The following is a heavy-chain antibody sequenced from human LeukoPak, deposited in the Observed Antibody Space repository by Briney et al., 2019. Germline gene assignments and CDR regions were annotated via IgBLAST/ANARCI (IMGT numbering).Heavy chain of an antibody. CDR1: GFTFSSYE. Sequence: GGSLRLSCAASGFTFSSYEMNWVRQAPGKGLEWVSYISSSGSTIYYADSVKGRFTISRENAKKSFYLEMNCLSAGDTAVYYCARDRGYDFWSGSFDLWGRGTLVTVSS. D-gene: IGHD3-3*01. CDR2: ISSSGSTI. CDR3: ARDRGYDFWSGSFDL. V-gene: IGHV3-48*03. J-gene: IGHJ2*01.